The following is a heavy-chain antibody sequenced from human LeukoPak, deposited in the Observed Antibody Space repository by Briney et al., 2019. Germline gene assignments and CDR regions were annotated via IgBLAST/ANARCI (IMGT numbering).Heavy chain of an antibody. Sequence: ASVKVSCKASGYIFTNYLYWVRQAPGQGLEWMGVINPVGGVTTYAQRFQGRVTMTRDTSISTAYMELSRLRSDDTAVYYCARDHDPYYYDSSGYSAGWFDPWGQGTLVTVSS. CDR3: ARDHDPYYYDSSGYSAGWFDP. V-gene: IGHV1-2*02. J-gene: IGHJ5*02. CDR1: GYIFTNY. CDR2: INPVGGVT. D-gene: IGHD3-22*01.